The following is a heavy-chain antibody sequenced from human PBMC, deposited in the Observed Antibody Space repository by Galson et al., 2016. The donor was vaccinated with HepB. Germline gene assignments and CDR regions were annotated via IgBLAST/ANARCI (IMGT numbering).Heavy chain of an antibody. Sequence: SVKVSCKASGYSFSDYGITWVRQAPGQGLEWMGWISAYNGDTRYTEKFQGRLTMTTDTSTSTAYMELRSLRSDDTAFYYCARVDGVVVVVAGPNFYYGMDVWGQGTTVTVSS. CDR1: GYSFSDYG. V-gene: IGHV1-18*01. D-gene: IGHD2-15*01. CDR2: ISAYNGDT. CDR3: ARVDGVVVVVAGPNFYYGMDV. J-gene: IGHJ6*02.